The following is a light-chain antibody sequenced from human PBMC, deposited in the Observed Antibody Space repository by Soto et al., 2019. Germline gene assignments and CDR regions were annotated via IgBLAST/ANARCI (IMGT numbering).Light chain of an antibody. Sequence: EFVLTQSPDTLSFPPGERATLSCMASQSISSYLAWYHQKPGQAPRLLIYDASSRATGIPARFSGSGSGTDFTLTISRLEPEDFAVFFCQQYGTSEIIFGQGTRLEIK. V-gene: IGKV3-20*01. J-gene: IGKJ5*01. CDR2: DAS. CDR1: QSISSY. CDR3: QQYGTSEII.